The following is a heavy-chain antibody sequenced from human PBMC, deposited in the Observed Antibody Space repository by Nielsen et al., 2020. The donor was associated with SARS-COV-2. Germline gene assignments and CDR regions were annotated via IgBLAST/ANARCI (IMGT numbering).Heavy chain of an antibody. V-gene: IGHV4-4*07. Sequence: SETLSLTCTVSGGSISSYYWSWIRQPAGKGLEWIGRIYTSGSTNYNPSLKSRVTMSVDTSKNQFSLKLSSVTAADTAVYYCARVGRWLQSPGDAFDIWGQGTMVTVSS. D-gene: IGHD5-24*01. CDR2: IYTSGST. CDR3: ARVGRWLQSPGDAFDI. J-gene: IGHJ3*02. CDR1: GGSISSYY.